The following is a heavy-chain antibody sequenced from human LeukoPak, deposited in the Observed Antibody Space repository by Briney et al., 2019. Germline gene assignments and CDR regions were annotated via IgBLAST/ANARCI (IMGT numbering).Heavy chain of an antibody. Sequence: PSETLSLTCAASGVSISSYYRSWIRQPAGKGLDWVGRIYTSGSTTYNPSLKSRVTISGDTSKNKCSLKLRSVRAADTAVYYCARVHGRSWYGKWFDPWGQGTLVTVYS. CDR1: GVSISSYY. J-gene: IGHJ5*02. D-gene: IGHD6-13*01. CDR2: IYTSGST. CDR3: ARVHGRSWYGKWFDP. V-gene: IGHV4-4*07.